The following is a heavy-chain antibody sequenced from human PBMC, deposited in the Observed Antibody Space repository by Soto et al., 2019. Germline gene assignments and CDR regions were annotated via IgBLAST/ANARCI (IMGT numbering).Heavy chain of an antibody. CDR3: TTDAGRSGWY. CDR1: GFTFSNAW. V-gene: IGHV3-15*01. J-gene: IGHJ4*02. D-gene: IGHD6-19*01. CDR2: IKGKAEGGTT. Sequence: EVQLVESGGGLVKPGGSLRLSCVVSGFTFSNAWMNWVRQAPGKGLEWVGRIKGKAEGGTTDYPAPVKGRFTISRDDSKNTLYLQMSSLKTEDTAVYYCTTDAGRSGWYWGQGTLVTVSS.